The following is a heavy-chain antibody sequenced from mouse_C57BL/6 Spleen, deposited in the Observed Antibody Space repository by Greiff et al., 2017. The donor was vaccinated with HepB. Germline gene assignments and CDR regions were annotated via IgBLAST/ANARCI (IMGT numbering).Heavy chain of an antibody. CDR3: ARDGAFIMDY. CDR1: GFTFSDYY. V-gene: IGHV5-16*01. J-gene: IGHJ4*01. Sequence: EVQLVESEGGLVQPGSSMKLSCTASGFTFSDYYMAWVRQVPEKGLEWVANINYDGSSTYYLDSLKSRFIISRDNAKNILYLQMSSLKSEDTATYYCARDGAFIMDYWGQGTSVTVSS. CDR2: INYDGSST. D-gene: IGHD1-1*01.